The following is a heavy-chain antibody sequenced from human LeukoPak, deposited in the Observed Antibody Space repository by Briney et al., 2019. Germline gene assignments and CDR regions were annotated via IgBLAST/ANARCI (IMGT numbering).Heavy chain of an antibody. CDR3: AKGLHSNCYTPGDY. V-gene: IGHV3-23*01. D-gene: IGHD2-2*02. CDR2: ISGSGGST. Sequence: PGGSLRLSCAASGFTFSSYAMSWVRQAPGKGLEWVSAISGSGGSTYYADSVKGRFTISRDNSKNTLYLQMDSLRAEDTALYYCAKGLHSNCYTPGDYWGQGIPVTVSS. J-gene: IGHJ4*02. CDR1: GFTFSSYA.